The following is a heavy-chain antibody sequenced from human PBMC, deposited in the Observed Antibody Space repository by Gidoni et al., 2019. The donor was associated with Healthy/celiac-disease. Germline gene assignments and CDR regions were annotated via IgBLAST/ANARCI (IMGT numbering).Heavy chain of an antibody. V-gene: IGHV3-23*01. CDR2: ISGSGGST. CDR1: GFTFSSSA. CDR3: AKPGVRGVTPHRFGMDV. D-gene: IGHD3-10*01. Sequence: EVQLLESGGGLVQPGGSLSLSCAASGFTFSSSAMSWVRQAPGKGLEWVSAISGSGGSTYYADSVKGRFTISRDNSKNTLYLQMNSLRAEDTAVYYCAKPGVRGVTPHRFGMDVWGQGTTVTVSS. J-gene: IGHJ6*02.